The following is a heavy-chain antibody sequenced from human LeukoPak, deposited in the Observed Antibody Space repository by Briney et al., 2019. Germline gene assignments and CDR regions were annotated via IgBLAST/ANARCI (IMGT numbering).Heavy chain of an antibody. CDR1: GYTFTSYG. CDR2: ISAYNGNT. D-gene: IGHD4-17*01. Sequence: ASVKVSCKASGYTFTSYGISWVRQAPGQGLEWMGWISAYNGNTNYAQKLQGRVTMTTDKSTSTAYMELSSLRSEDTAVYYCASGGRAVTHPSPYYYYGMDVWGQGTTVTVSS. V-gene: IGHV1-18*01. J-gene: IGHJ6*02. CDR3: ASGGRAVTHPSPYYYYGMDV.